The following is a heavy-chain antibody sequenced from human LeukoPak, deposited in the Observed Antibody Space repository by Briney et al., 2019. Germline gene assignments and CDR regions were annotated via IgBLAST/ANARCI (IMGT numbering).Heavy chain of an antibody. V-gene: IGHV3-7*01. CDR2: IKQDGSEK. CDR3: ASSQRPYYMDV. Sequence: PPGGSLRLSCAASGFTFSSYWMSWVRQAPGKGLEWVANIKQDGSEKYYVDSVKGRFTISRDNAKNSLYLQMNSLRAEDTAVYYCASSQRPYYMDVWGKETTVTVSS. J-gene: IGHJ6*03. D-gene: IGHD6-25*01. CDR1: GFTFSSYW.